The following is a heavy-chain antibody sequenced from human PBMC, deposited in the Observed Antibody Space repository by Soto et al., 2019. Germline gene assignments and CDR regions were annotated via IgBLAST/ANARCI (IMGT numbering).Heavy chain of an antibody. J-gene: IGHJ4*02. V-gene: IGHV3-74*01. CDR3: TRDGGGRYYGGFDN. CDR1: GFNFSTYW. CDR2: INSDGTIT. D-gene: IGHD1-26*01. Sequence: EVHLVESGGGLVQPGGYLRLSCATSGFNFSTYWVHWVRQVPGKGLVWVSRINSDGTITDYADSVKGRFTTSRDNAKKTLYLEMNSLRADDTAIYYCTRDGGGRYYGGFDNWGQGTLVTVSS.